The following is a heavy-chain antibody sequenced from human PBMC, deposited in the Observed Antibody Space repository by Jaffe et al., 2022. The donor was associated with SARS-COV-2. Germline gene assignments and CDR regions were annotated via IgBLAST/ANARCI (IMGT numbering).Heavy chain of an antibody. D-gene: IGHD6-13*01. V-gene: IGHV3-30*04. CDR3: ARDKGSSSWYGRMDV. Sequence: QVQLVESGGGVVQPGRSLRLSCAASGFTFSSYAMHWVRQAPGKGLEWVAVISYDGSNKYYADSVKGRFTISRDNSKNTLYLQMNSLRAEDTAVYYCARDKGSSSWYGRMDVWGKGTTVTVSS. CDR1: GFTFSSYA. J-gene: IGHJ6*04. CDR2: ISYDGSNK.